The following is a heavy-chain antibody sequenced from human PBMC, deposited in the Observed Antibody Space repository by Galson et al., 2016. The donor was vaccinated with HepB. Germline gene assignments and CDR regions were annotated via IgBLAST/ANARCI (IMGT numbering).Heavy chain of an antibody. J-gene: IGHJ4*02. V-gene: IGHV3-21*01. Sequence: SLRLSCAASGFTFSSYSMNWVRQAPGKGLEWVSSISSSSSYIYYADSVKGRFTISRDNAKNSLYLQMNSLRAEDTAVYYCARAVGGTYYVLVDYWGQGTLVTVSS. CDR2: ISSSSSYI. CDR3: ARAVGGTYYVLVDY. CDR1: GFTFSSYS. D-gene: IGHD1-26*01.